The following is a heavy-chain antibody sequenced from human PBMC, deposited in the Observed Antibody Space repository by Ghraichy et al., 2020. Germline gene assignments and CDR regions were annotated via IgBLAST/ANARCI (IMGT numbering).Heavy chain of an antibody. Sequence: ASVKVSCKASGYTFTGYYMHWVRQAPGQGLEWMGWINPNSGGTNYAQKFQGRVTMTRDTSISTAYMELSRLRSDDTAVYYCARERGRWLQFIDYWGQGTLVTVSS. D-gene: IGHD5-24*01. V-gene: IGHV1-2*02. CDR2: INPNSGGT. J-gene: IGHJ4*02. CDR1: GYTFTGYY. CDR3: ARERGRWLQFIDY.